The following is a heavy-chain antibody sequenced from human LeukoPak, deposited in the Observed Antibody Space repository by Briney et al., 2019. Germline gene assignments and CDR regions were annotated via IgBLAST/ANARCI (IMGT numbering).Heavy chain of an antibody. CDR3: SRNLEY. CDR2: INQDGSVK. CDR1: GFTFSHYW. Sequence: GGSLRLSCTASGFTFSHYWMDWVRQAPGKGLEWVANINQDGSVKYYVDSVKGRFTTSRDNTKNSLSLRMDSLRDDDTAVYYCSRNLEYSGQGTLVTVSS. V-gene: IGHV3-7*01. J-gene: IGHJ4*02.